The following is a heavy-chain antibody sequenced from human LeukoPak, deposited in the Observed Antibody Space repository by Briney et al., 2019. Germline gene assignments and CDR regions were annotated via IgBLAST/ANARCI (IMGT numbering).Heavy chain of an antibody. D-gene: IGHD3-22*01. CDR2: ISGSGGST. CDR1: GFTFSSYA. CDR3: AKTPRMIVVVPGYFQH. Sequence: PGGSLRLSCAASGFTFSSYAMSWVRQAPGKGLEWVSAISGSGGSTYYADSVKGRFTISRDNSKNTLYLQMNSLRAEDTAVYYCAKTPRMIVVVPGYFQHWGQGTLVTVSS. V-gene: IGHV3-23*01. J-gene: IGHJ1*01.